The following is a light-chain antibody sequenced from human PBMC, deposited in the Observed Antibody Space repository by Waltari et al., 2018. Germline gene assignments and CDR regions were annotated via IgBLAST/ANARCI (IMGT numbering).Light chain of an antibody. Sequence: QSALTQPASVSGSPGQSITISCTATNSDIGASNYVSWYQQHPGKAPILIIFDVTFRSAGVSHRFSGSKSGNTASLTISGLQAEDEADYFCASYIGSALELFGGGTRLTVL. CDR2: DVT. V-gene: IGLV2-14*03. CDR3: ASYIGSALEL. J-gene: IGLJ3*02. CDR1: NSDIGASNY.